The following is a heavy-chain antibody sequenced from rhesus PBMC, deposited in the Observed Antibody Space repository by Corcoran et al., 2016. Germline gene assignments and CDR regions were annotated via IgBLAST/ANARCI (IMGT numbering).Heavy chain of an antibody. CDR1: GITSTEYH. Sequence: EVQLVESGGDLAQPGGSLRLAGAASGITSTEYHTDWVRQAPGEGQVVGGSNRSEGDSRVYAVSVKDGVPITRGKAKNTLKLQMNSVRAEERGVYYGGRADYGVDCWGQGVLVTVSS. V-gene: IGHV3-178*01. D-gene: IGHD4-29*01. CDR2: NRSEGDSR. J-gene: IGHJ4*01. CDR3: GRADYGVDC.